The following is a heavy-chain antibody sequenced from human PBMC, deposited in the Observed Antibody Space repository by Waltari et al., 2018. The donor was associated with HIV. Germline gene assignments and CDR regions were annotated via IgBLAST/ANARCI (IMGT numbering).Heavy chain of an antibody. V-gene: IGHV1-24*01. CDR1: GYTLTELS. D-gene: IGHD1-26*01. CDR3: ASAPDSGSYSRDYCDY. J-gene: IGHJ4*02. CDR2: VDPEDGET. Sequence: QVQLVQSGAEVKKPGASVKVSCKVSGYTLTELSMHWVRQAPGKGLEWMGGVDPEDGETIDAQKFQGRVTMTEDTSTDTAYMELSSLRSEDTAVYYCASAPDSGSYSRDYCDYWGQGTLVTVSS.